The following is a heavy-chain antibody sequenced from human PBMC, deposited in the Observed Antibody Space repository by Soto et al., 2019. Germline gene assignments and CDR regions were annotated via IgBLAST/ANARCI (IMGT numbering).Heavy chain of an antibody. D-gene: IGHD3-10*01. Sequence: QVQLQESGPGLVKPSGTLSLTCAVSGGSISSSNWWSWVRQPPGKGLEWIGEIYHSGSTNYNPSLKSRLTISVDKSKNQFALKLSSVTAADTAVYYCARWMGSGIYYYYGMDVWGQGTTVTVSS. J-gene: IGHJ6*02. CDR1: GGSISSSNW. CDR3: ARWMGSGIYYYYGMDV. V-gene: IGHV4-4*02. CDR2: IYHSGST.